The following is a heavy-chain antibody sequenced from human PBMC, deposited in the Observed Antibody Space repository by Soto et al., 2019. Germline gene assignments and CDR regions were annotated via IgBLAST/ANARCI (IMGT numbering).Heavy chain of an antibody. CDR2: INHSGST. J-gene: IGHJ4*02. CDR3: ARAGSGSSSDWYFDY. V-gene: IGHV4-34*01. D-gene: IGHD3-10*01. CDR1: GGSFSGYY. Sequence: SETLSLTCAVYGGSFSGYYWSWIRQPPGKGLEWIGEINHSGSTNYNPSLKSRVTISVDTSKNQFSLNLSSVTAADTAVYYCARAGSGSSSDWYFDYWGQGTLVT.